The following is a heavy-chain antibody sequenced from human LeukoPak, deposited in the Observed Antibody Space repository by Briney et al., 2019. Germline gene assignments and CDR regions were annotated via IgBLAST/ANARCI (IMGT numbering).Heavy chain of an antibody. CDR3: ASGGYQLLAVDY. CDR1: GFTFSSYA. J-gene: IGHJ4*02. CDR2: ISNSGAST. Sequence: GGSLRLSCAASGFTFSSYAMTWVRQAPGKELEWVSAISNSGASTYYADSVKGRFTISRDNSKNTLYLQMNSLRAEDTAVYYCASGGYQLLAVDYWGQGTLVTVSS. D-gene: IGHD2-2*01. V-gene: IGHV3-23*01.